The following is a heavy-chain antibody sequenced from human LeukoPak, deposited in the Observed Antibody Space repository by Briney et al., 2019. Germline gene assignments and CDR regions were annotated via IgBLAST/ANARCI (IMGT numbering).Heavy chain of an antibody. D-gene: IGHD6-19*01. CDR3: ARELTNRITVAGRYYFDL. Sequence: PSETLSLTCTVSGASIGSYYWSWIRQPPGKGLEWIGYIFYSGSTNYNPSLKSRVTISVETSKTQFSLKLTSVTAADPAVYYCARELTNRITVAGRYYFDLWGRGTPVTVSS. CDR1: GASIGSYY. V-gene: IGHV4-59*01. CDR2: IFYSGST. J-gene: IGHJ2*01.